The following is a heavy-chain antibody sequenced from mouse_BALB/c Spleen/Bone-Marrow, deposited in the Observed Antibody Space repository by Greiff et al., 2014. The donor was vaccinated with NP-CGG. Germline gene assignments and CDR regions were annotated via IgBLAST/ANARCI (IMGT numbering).Heavy chain of an antibody. J-gene: IGHJ2*01. CDR2: TDPANGNT. CDR3: ARSYGSSPFDY. CDR1: GFNIKDTY. Sequence: EVQLQQSGAELVKPGASVKLSCTASGFNIKDTYMHRVKQRPEQGLEWIGRTDPANGNTKYDPKFQGKATITADTSSNTAYLQLSSLTSEDTAVYYCARSYGSSPFDYWGQGTTLTVSS. D-gene: IGHD1-1*01. V-gene: IGHV14-3*02.